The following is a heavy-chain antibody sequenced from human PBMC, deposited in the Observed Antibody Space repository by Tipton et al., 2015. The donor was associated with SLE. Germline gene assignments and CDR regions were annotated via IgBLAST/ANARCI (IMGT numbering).Heavy chain of an antibody. Sequence: SLRLSCAASGFTFDDHAMHWVRQTPGKGLEWVSGISWNNSSMEYADSVKGRFTISRDNAKNSLYLQMNSLRPEDTAFYYCAGDRGSGWDWYFDLWGRGTLVTVSS. J-gene: IGHJ2*01. CDR3: AGDRGSGWDWYFDL. CDR2: ISWNNSSM. CDR1: GFTFDDHA. V-gene: IGHV3-9*01. D-gene: IGHD3-10*01.